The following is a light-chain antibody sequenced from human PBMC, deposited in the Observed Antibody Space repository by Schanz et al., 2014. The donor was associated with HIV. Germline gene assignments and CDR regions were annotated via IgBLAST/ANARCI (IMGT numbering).Light chain of an antibody. CDR2: SNN. Sequence: QSVLTQPPSASGTPGQRVTISCSGSSSNIGSNTVNWYQQLPGTAPKLLIYSNNQRPSGVPDRFSGSKSGTLASLAISGLQSEDEADYYCNSYTSKNTPIFGGGTKLTVL. J-gene: IGLJ2*01. V-gene: IGLV1-44*01. CDR3: NSYTSKNTPI. CDR1: SSNIGSNT.